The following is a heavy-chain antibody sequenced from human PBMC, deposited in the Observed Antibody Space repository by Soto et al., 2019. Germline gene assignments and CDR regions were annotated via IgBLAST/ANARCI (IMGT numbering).Heavy chain of an antibody. CDR1: GFTFRRHA. CDR3: ARSRNGGVADSFEY. Sequence: QVQLVASGGGVVQQGRSLTLSCEASGFTFRRHAIHWVRQAPGKGLEWVAVISRDGSNEYYEDSVKGRFTISRDNSKNTLFLQLNSLRLEDTAVYYCARSRNGGVADSFEYWGQGNLVTVSS. J-gene: IGHJ4*02. D-gene: IGHD3-10*01. CDR2: ISRDGSNE. V-gene: IGHV3-30-3*01.